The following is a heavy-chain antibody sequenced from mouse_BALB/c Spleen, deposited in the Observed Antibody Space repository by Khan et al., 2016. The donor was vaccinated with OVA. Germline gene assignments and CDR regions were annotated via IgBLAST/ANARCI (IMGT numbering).Heavy chain of an antibody. CDR1: GYTFTSYY. Sequence: VQLQESGAELVKPGASVRLSCKASGYTFTSYYLYWVKQRPGQGLEWIGDINPSNGGTNFTEKFKSKATVTVDKSSSTAYMELSSLTSEDSAVYYCTRSGYGTFAYWGQGTLVTVSA. J-gene: IGHJ3*01. D-gene: IGHD2-1*01. CDR2: INPSNGGT. V-gene: IGHV1S81*02. CDR3: TRSGYGTFAY.